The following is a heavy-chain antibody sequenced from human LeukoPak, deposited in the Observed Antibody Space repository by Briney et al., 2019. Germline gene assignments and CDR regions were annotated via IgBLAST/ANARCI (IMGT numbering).Heavy chain of an antibody. J-gene: IGHJ4*02. D-gene: IGHD6-13*01. CDR2: ISGSGGST. CDR3: ARATGIAIYYFDY. V-gene: IGHV3-23*01. Sequence: GGSLRLSCAASGFTFSSYAMSRVRQAPGKGLEWVSAISGSGGSTYYADSVKGRFTISRDNAKNSLYLQMNSLRAEDTAVYYCARATGIAIYYFDYWGQGTLVTVSS. CDR1: GFTFSSYA.